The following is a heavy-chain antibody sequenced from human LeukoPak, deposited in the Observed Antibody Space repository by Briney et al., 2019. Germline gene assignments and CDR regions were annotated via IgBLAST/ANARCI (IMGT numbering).Heavy chain of an antibody. D-gene: IGHD5-18*01. CDR3: ARDGGYSYGFAFDI. CDR1: GFTFSSYG. V-gene: IGHV3-48*03. J-gene: IGHJ3*02. CDR2: ISSSGSTI. Sequence: GGSLRLSCAASGFTFSSYGMNWVRRAPGKGLEWVSYISSSGSTIYYADSVKGRFTISRDNAKNSLYLQMNSLRAEDTAVYYCARDGGYSYGFAFDIWGQGTMVTVSS.